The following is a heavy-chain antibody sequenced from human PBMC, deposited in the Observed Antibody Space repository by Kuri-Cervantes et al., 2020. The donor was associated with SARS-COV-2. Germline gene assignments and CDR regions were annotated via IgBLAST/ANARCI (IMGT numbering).Heavy chain of an antibody. D-gene: IGHD2-2*01. J-gene: IGHJ6*02. Sequence: ESLKISCAVYVGSLSGYYWSWIRQPPGKGLEWIGEINHSGSTNYNPSLKIRVTISVDTSKNQFSLKLSSVTAADTAVYYCASIVVVPAASGYYYYYGMDVWGQGTTVTVSS. CDR1: VGSLSGYY. CDR2: INHSGST. V-gene: IGHV4-34*01. CDR3: ASIVVVPAASGYYYYYGMDV.